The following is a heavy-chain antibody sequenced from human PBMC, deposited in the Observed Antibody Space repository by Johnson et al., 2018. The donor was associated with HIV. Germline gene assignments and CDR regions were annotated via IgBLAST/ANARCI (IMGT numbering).Heavy chain of an antibody. Sequence: EVQLVESGGGVVRPGESLRLSYAASGFTFDDYGMSWVRQAPGKGLEWVANIQQEGSVKYYVDSVKGRFTIARDNAKSSLYLQMNSLRAEDTALYYCARGFNSGYNDAFDIWGQGTMVTFSS. D-gene: IGHD3-22*01. CDR1: GFTFDDYG. CDR2: IQQEGSVK. V-gene: IGHV3-7*03. CDR3: ARGFNSGYNDAFDI. J-gene: IGHJ3*02.